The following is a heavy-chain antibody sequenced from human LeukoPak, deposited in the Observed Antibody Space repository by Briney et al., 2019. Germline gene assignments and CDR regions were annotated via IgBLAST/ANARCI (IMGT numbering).Heavy chain of an antibody. CDR3: ARHPAIITPWDY. Sequence: SETLSLTCTVSGGSISSSSYYWGWIRQPPGKGLEWIGSIYYSGSTYYNPSLKGRVTISVDTSKNQFSLKLSSVTAADTAVYYCARHPAIITPWDYWGQGTLVTVSS. CDR1: GGSISSSSYY. CDR2: IYYSGST. D-gene: IGHD3-22*01. J-gene: IGHJ4*02. V-gene: IGHV4-39*01.